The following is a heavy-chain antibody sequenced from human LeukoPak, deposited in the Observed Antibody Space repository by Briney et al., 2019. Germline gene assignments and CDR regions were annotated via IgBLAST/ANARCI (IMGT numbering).Heavy chain of an antibody. V-gene: IGHV1-18*01. CDR3: AKLGILNYYDSSGLDY. J-gene: IGHJ4*02. CDR2: ISAYNGNT. CDR1: GYTFTSYG. Sequence: GASVKVSCKASGYTFTSYGISWVRQAPGQGLGWMGWISAYNGNTNYAQKLQSRVTMTTDTSTSTAYMELRSLRSDDTAVYYCAKLGILNYYDSSGLDYWGQGTLVTVSS. D-gene: IGHD3-22*01.